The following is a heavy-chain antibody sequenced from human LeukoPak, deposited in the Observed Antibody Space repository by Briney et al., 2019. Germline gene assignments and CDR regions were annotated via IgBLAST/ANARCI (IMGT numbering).Heavy chain of an antibody. CDR1: GFTFTSHW. Sequence: PGGPLRLSCAASGFTFTSHWMTWVRQAPGKGLEWVADIRGDGGDKYYVDSVKGRFTISRDSAKNSLYLQMNSLRAEDTAVYYCKRDIDRAHADGGQGTLVPVSS. CDR3: KRDIDRAHAD. D-gene: IGHD2-15*01. J-gene: IGHJ4*02. CDR2: IRGDGGDK. V-gene: IGHV3-7*01.